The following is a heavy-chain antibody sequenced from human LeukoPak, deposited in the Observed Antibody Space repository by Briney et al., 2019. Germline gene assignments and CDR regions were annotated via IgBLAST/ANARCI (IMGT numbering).Heavy chain of an antibody. V-gene: IGHV3-74*01. D-gene: IGHD6-13*01. CDR3: ARDLTSSWYGFDY. J-gene: IGHJ4*02. CDR1: GFTFSDYW. Sequence: GGSLRLSCAASGFTFSDYWMHWVRQDPGKGLMWVSRINGDGSSTAYADFVKGRFTISRDNAKNTLYLQMNSLTDEDTAVYYCARDLTSSWYGFDYWGQGTLVTVSS. CDR2: INGDGSST.